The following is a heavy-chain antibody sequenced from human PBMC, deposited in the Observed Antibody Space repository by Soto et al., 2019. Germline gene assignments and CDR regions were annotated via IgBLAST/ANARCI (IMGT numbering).Heavy chain of an antibody. V-gene: IGHV1-8*02. CDR3: ARERFEYAASDY. J-gene: IGHJ4*02. CDR2: MNPSSGNT. Sequence: ASVKVSCKASGYTFTNYGISWVRQATGQGLEWMGWMNPSSGNTGSAQKFQGRVTMTRDTSTSTVYMELSSLRSEDTAVYYCARERFEYAASDYWGQGTLVTVSS. D-gene: IGHD2-8*01. CDR1: GYTFTNYG.